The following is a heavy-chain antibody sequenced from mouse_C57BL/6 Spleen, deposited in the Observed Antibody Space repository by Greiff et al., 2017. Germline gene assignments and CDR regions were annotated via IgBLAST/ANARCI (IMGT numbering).Heavy chain of an antibody. V-gene: IGHV5-4*03. D-gene: IGHD2-1*01. CDR3: ARLYYGNYDAMDY. CDR1: GFTFSSYA. J-gene: IGHJ4*01. CDR2: ISAGGSYT. Sequence: EVMLVESGGGLVKPGGSLKLSCAASGFTFSSYAMSWVRQTPEKRLEWVATISAGGSYTYYPDNVKGRFTISRDNDKNNLYLQMSHLKSEDTAMYYCARLYYGNYDAMDYWGQGTSVTVSS.